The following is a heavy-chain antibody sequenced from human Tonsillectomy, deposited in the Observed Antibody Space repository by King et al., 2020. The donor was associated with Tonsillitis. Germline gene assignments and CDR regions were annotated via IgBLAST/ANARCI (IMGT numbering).Heavy chain of an antibody. D-gene: IGHD6-19*01. CDR3: ARRGVSSAWAFDY. Sequence: VQLVESGGGLVQPGGSLRLSCAGSGFTFIKYWMGWVRQAPGKGLEWVADIKEDGTEKYYVDSVEGRFTTSRDNAQNSLYLQMDSLRVDDTAVYYCARRGVSSAWAFDYWGQGTLVIVSS. CDR2: IKEDGTEK. CDR1: GFTFIKYW. J-gene: IGHJ4*02. V-gene: IGHV3-7*03.